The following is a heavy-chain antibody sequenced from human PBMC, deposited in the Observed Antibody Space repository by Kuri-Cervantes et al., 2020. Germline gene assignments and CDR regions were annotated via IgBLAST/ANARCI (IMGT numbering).Heavy chain of an antibody. CDR2: INPNSGGT. J-gene: IGHJ6*02. Sequence: ASVKVSCKASGYTFTGYYMHWVRQAPGQGLEWMGWINPNSGGTNYAQKFQGRVTMTRDTSISTAYMELSRLRSDDTAVYYCARDRGSGSLAPWPAMDVWGQGTTVTVSS. D-gene: IGHD3-10*01. CDR1: GYTFTGYY. CDR3: ARDRGSGSLAPWPAMDV. V-gene: IGHV1-2*02.